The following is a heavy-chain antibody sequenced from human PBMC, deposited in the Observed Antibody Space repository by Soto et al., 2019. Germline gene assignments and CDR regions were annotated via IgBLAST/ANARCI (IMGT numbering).Heavy chain of an antibody. CDR1: GGLVSSGDYF. CDR3: AKFKVGANRATDVDS. J-gene: IGHJ4*02. D-gene: IGHD1-26*01. CDR2: AHSSGGT. V-gene: IGHV4-39*02. Sequence: QLKESGPGLVKPSETLSLACNVSGGLVSSGDYFWGWIRQPPGKGLEWIGSAHSSGGTYYKPSLKARLTISVDKSKNNFSLRLYSVTAADTGVYYCAKFKVGANRATDVDSWGQGKLVSVSS.